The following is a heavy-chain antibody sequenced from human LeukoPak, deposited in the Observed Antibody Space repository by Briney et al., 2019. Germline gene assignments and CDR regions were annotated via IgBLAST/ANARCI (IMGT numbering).Heavy chain of an antibody. CDR3: ARLTIGYYYYYYMDV. CDR1: GGSISSSSYY. D-gene: IGHD2-15*01. Sequence: PSEXXSLTCTVSGGSISSSSYYWGWIRQPPGKGLEWIGSIYYSGSTYYNPSLKSRVTISVDTYKKQFSLKLSSVTAADTAVYYCARLTIGYYYYYYMDVWGKGTTVTVSS. V-gene: IGHV4-39*01. CDR2: IYYSGST. J-gene: IGHJ6*03.